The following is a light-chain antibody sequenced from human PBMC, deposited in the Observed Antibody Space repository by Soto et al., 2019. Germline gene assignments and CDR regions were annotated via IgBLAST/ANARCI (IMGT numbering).Light chain of an antibody. CDR2: GAS. V-gene: IGKV3-15*01. CDR1: QPVNNN. CDR3: QQYEKWPPSIT. Sequence: IVMTQSPATLSVSPVDRGTLSCRSSQPVNNNLAWYQHKPGQAPRLLIYGASTRATGISARFSGGGSGTEFTLTISSLQSEDFALYFCQQYEKWPPSITFGQGTRLEI. J-gene: IGKJ5*01.